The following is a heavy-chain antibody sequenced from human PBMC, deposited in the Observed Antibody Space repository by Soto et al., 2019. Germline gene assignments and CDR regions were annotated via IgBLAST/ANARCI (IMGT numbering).Heavy chain of an antibody. CDR3: ARDGDCSSTSCYYYYYYGMDV. CDR1: GFTFSSYG. Sequence: QVQLVESGGGVVQPGRSLRLSCAASGFTFSSYGMHWVRQAPAKGLEWVAVIWYDGSNKYYADSVKGRFTISRDNSKNTLYLQMNSLRAEDTAVYYCARDGDCSSTSCYYYYYYGMDVWGQGTTVTVSS. CDR2: IWYDGSNK. V-gene: IGHV3-33*01. J-gene: IGHJ6*02. D-gene: IGHD2-2*01.